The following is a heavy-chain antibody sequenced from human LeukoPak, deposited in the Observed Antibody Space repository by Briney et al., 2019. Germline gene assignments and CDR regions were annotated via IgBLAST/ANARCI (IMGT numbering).Heavy chain of an antibody. V-gene: IGHV4-34*01. D-gene: IGHD6-13*01. Sequence: SETLSLTCAVYGGSFSGYYWSWIRQPPGKGLEWIGEINHSGSTNYNPSLKSRVTISVDTSKNQFSLKLSSVTAADTAVYYCARRFAAAGTFYYYYYMDVWGKGTTVTMSS. CDR2: INHSGST. CDR3: ARRFAAAGTFYYYYYMDV. J-gene: IGHJ6*03. CDR1: GGSFSGYY.